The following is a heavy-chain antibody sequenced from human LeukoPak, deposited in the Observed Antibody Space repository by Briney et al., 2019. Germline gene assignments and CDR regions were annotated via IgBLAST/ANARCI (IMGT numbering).Heavy chain of an antibody. Sequence: ASVKVSCKASGYTFTSYDINWVRQATGQGLEWMGWMNPNSGNTGYAQKFQGRVIMTRNTSISTAYMELSSLRSEDTAVYYCARAWGIAARGAFDIWGQGTMVTVSS. CDR3: ARAWGIAARGAFDI. CDR2: MNPNSGNT. J-gene: IGHJ3*02. CDR1: GYTFTSYD. V-gene: IGHV1-8*01. D-gene: IGHD6-6*01.